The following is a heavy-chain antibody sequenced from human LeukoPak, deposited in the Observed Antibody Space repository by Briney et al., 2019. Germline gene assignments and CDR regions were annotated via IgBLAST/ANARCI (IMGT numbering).Heavy chain of an antibody. CDR2: IYYSGST. V-gene: IGHV4-39*01. CDR1: GGSISSSSYY. Sequence: PSETLSLTCTVSGGSISSSSYYWGWIRQPPGKGLEWIGSIYYSGSTYYNPSLKSRVTISVDTSKNQFSLKLSSVTAADTAVYYCARLSSVLLWFGELPSFDYWGQGTLVTVSS. D-gene: IGHD3-10*01. J-gene: IGHJ4*02. CDR3: ARLSSVLLWFGELPSFDY.